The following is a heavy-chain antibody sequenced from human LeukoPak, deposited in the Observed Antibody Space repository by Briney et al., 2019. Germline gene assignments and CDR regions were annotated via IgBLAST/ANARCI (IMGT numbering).Heavy chain of an antibody. V-gene: IGHV1-2*02. CDR2: INPNSGGT. CDR1: GYTFTGYY. Sequence: ASVKVSCKASGYTFTGYYMHWVRQAPGQGLEWMGWINPNSGGTNYAQKFQGRVTMTRDTSISTAYMELSRLRSDDTAVYYCARDLLGLEQNDAFDIWGQGTMVTVSS. D-gene: IGHD1/OR15-1a*01. CDR3: ARDLLGLEQNDAFDI. J-gene: IGHJ3*02.